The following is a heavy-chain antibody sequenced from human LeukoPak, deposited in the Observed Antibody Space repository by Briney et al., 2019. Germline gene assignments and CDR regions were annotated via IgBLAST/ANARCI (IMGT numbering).Heavy chain of an antibody. J-gene: IGHJ4*02. Sequence: PSETLSLTCTVSGGSISSGSYYWSWIRQPAGKGLEWIGRIYTSGSTNYNPSLKSRVAISVDTSKNQFSLKLSSVTAADTAVYYCARDDSSGYYAGNFDYWGQGTLVTVSS. CDR1: GGSISSGSYY. V-gene: IGHV4-61*02. CDR3: ARDDSSGYYAGNFDY. D-gene: IGHD3-22*01. CDR2: IYTSGST.